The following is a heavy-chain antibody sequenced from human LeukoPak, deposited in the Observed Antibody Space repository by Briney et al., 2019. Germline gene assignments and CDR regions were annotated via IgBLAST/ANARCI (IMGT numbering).Heavy chain of an antibody. CDR3: ARGLMRCSSTSCFEFDP. V-gene: IGHV1-18*01. CDR2: ISAYNGNT. D-gene: IGHD2-2*01. CDR1: GYTFTSYG. Sequence: GASVKVSCKASGYTFTSYGISWVREAPGQGLEWMGWISAYNGNTNYAQKLQGRVTMTTDTSTSTAYMELRSLRSDDTAVYYCARGLMRCSSTSCFEFDPWGQGTLVTVSS. J-gene: IGHJ5*02.